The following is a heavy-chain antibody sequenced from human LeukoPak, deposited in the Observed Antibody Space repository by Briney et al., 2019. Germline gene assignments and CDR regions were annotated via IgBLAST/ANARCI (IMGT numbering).Heavy chain of an antibody. V-gene: IGHV3-23*01. CDR1: GLTFPRYA. Sequence: GGSLRLSCAASGLTFPRYAFAWVRQAPGRGLQWVSGISGSGRDTFYSDSVKGRFTISRDSSKNTHYLQMNGLRAEDTSVYFCATVSEYWGQGTLVTVSS. CDR2: ISGSGRDT. CDR3: ATVSEY. D-gene: IGHD1-1*01. J-gene: IGHJ4*02.